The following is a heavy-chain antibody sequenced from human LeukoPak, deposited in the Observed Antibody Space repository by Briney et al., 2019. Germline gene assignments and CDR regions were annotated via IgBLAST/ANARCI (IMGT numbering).Heavy chain of an antibody. CDR3: ARGPGYSSGWYVLSVDY. CDR1: GLRFRSYA. J-gene: IGHJ4*02. V-gene: IGHV3-23*01. CDR2: ISDDSSLT. Sequence: GGSLRLSCVASGLRFRSYAMNWVRQAPGKGLECISTISDDSSLTYYADSVKGRFTTPRDNSKNMLYLQMNSLSAEDTAVYYCARGPGYSSGWYVLSVDYWGQGTLVTVSS. D-gene: IGHD6-19*01.